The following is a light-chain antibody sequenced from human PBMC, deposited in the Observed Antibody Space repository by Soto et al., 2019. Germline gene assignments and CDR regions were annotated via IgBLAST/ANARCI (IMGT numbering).Light chain of an antibody. J-gene: IGLJ3*02. CDR2: QVS. CDR1: SSDICYYNY. CDR3: TSFTSSNTWV. Sequence: QPVLTQPASVSGSPGQPITISCAGTSSDICYYNYVSWYQQHPGKAPKLMIYQVSHRPSGVSNRFSGSKSGYTASLTISGLQAEDEADYHCTSFTSSNTWVFGGGSKLTVL. V-gene: IGLV2-14*01.